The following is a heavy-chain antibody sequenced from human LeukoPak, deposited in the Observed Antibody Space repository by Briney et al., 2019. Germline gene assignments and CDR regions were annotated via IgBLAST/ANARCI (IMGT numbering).Heavy chain of an antibody. CDR1: GYNFNTDN. Sequence: ASVKVSCKASGYNFNTDNMHWMRQAPGQRLEWMGIIYSGGGYTSAQKFQGRVTITTDESTSTAYMELSSPRSEDTAVYYCARDSLLGYCSSTSCPGYFDLWGRGTLVTVSS. V-gene: IGHV1-46*02. J-gene: IGHJ2*01. CDR2: IYSGGGYT. D-gene: IGHD2-2*01. CDR3: ARDSLLGYCSSTSCPGYFDL.